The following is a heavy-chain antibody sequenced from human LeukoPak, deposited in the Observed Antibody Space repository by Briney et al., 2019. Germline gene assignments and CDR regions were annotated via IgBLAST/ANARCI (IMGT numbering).Heavy chain of an antibody. D-gene: IGHD3-10*01. CDR1: GFRFSDGG. J-gene: IGHJ4*02. V-gene: IGHV3-30*02. Sequence: GGSLRLSCAASGFRFSDGGMHWVRQAPGKGLEWVSFIRDNGNDKFYADSVKGRFTISRDNSKNILFLQLSSLTTEDTAVYYCAKRFGSGTYYPLGIFDYWGQGTLVTVSS. CDR2: IRDNGNDK. CDR3: AKRFGSGTYYPLGIFDY.